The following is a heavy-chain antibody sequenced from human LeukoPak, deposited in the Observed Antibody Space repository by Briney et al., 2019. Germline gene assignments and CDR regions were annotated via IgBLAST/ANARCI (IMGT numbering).Heavy chain of an antibody. Sequence: ASVKVSCKASGYTFTGYYMHWVRQAPGQGLEWMGWINPNSGVTNYAQKFQGRVTMTRDTSISTAYMELSRLRSDDTAVYYCAREWGSAYCGGDCYDFDYWGQGTLVTVSS. J-gene: IGHJ4*02. D-gene: IGHD2-21*02. CDR1: GYTFTGYY. V-gene: IGHV1-2*02. CDR3: AREWGSAYCGGDCYDFDY. CDR2: INPNSGVT.